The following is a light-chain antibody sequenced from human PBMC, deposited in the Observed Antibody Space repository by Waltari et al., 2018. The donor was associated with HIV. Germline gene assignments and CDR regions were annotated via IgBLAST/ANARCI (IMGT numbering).Light chain of an antibody. V-gene: IGLV2-11*01. CDR1: SSAVGRYDY. CDR3: CSYAGGYTLV. Sequence: QSTLPQPRSVSGSPGQSVTISCTGTSSAVGRYDYVSWYQQHPGKAPKLIIYDVTTRPSGVPDLFSGSKSGNTASLTISGLQAGDESDFYCCSYAGGYTLVFGGGTKLTVL. CDR2: DVT. J-gene: IGLJ2*01.